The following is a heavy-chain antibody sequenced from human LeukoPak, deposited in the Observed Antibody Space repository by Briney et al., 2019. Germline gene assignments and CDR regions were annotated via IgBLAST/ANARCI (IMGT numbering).Heavy chain of an antibody. J-gene: IGHJ6*03. CDR2: INHSGST. Sequence: SETLSLTCAVYGGSFSGYYWSWIRQPPGKGLEWIGEINHSGSTNYNPSLKSRVTISVDTSKNQFSLKLSSVTAADTAVYYCARWSHGHPTLYDYYYYMDVWGKGTTVTVSS. D-gene: IGHD4-17*01. CDR1: GGSFSGYY. V-gene: IGHV4-34*01. CDR3: ARWSHGHPTLYDYYYYMDV.